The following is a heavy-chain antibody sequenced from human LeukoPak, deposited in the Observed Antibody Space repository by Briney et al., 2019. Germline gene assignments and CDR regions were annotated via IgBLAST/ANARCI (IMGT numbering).Heavy chain of an antibody. CDR3: ARDTGTGTTTLNC. V-gene: IGHV3-21*05. D-gene: IGHD1-1*01. Sequence: GGSLRLSCAASGFTFSSYSMNWVRQAPGKGLEWVSYISSSSSYIYYADSVKGRFTISRDNAKNSLYLQMNSLRAEDTAVYYCARDTGTGTTTLNCWGQGTLVTVSS. CDR2: ISSSSSYI. CDR1: GFTFSSYS. J-gene: IGHJ4*02.